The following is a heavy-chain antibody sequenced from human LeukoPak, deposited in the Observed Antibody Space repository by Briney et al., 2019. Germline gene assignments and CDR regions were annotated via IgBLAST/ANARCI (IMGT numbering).Heavy chain of an antibody. CDR1: GGSISPYY. CDR3: ARAFYPGYYSYMAV. Sequence: PSETLSLTCTVSGGSISPYYWSWIRQPPGKGLERIGYIYYSGSTNYNPSLKSRVTISVDTSKNQFSLKLSSVTAADTAVYYCARAFYPGYYSYMAVWGKGTTVTVSS. V-gene: IGHV4-59*01. CDR2: IYYSGST. D-gene: IGHD3-3*02. J-gene: IGHJ6*03.